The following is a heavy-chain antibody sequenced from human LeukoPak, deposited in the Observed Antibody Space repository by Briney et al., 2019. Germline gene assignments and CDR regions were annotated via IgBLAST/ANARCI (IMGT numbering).Heavy chain of an antibody. V-gene: IGHV4-4*02. CDR1: GGSISSSNW. CDR2: IYHSGST. CDR3: VRGYDSPYFDY. J-gene: IGHJ4*02. Sequence: SETLSLTCAVSGGSISSSNWWSWVRQPPGKGLEWIGEIYHSGSTNYNPSLKGRVTISVDTSKNQFSLKLSSVTAADTAVYYCVRGYDSPYFDYWGQGTLVTVSS. D-gene: IGHD5-12*01.